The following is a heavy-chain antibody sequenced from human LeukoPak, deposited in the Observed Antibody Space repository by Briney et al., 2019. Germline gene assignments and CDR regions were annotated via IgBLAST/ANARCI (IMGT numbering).Heavy chain of an antibody. CDR3: AKEAFGGWYYYYYGMDV. V-gene: IGHV3-43*02. Sequence: SLRLSCAASGFTFDDYAMHWVRQAPGKGLEWVSLISGDGGSTYYADSVKGRFTISRDNSKNSLYLQMNSLRTEDTALYYCAKEAFGGWYYYYYGMDVWGQGTTVTVSS. D-gene: IGHD6-19*01. CDR2: ISGDGGST. CDR1: GFTFDDYA. J-gene: IGHJ6*02.